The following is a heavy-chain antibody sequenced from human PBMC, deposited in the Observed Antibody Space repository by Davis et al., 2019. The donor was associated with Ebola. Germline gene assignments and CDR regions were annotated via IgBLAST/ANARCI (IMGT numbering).Heavy chain of an antibody. D-gene: IGHD3-10*01. CDR2: ISSDSDYI. Sequence: PGGSLRLSCAASGFTFSTYSMSWVRQAPGKGLEWVSSISSDSDYIYYADSAKGRFTISRDNAKNSLYLQMNSLRAEDTAVYYCARDLLWFGELLSFAFDIWGQGTMVTVSS. CDR1: GFTFSTYS. CDR3: ARDLLWFGELLSFAFDI. J-gene: IGHJ3*02. V-gene: IGHV3-21*01.